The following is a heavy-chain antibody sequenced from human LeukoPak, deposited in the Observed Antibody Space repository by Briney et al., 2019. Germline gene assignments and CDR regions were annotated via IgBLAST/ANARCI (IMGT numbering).Heavy chain of an antibody. CDR2: ISWNSGSI. CDR3: ARGYSSSWYYAFDY. Sequence: GGSLRLSCAASGFTFDDYAMHWVRQASGKGLEWVSGISWNSGSIAYADSVKGRFTISRDNSKNTLYLQMNSLRAEDTAVYYCARGYSSSWYYAFDYWGQGTLVTVSS. D-gene: IGHD6-13*01. V-gene: IGHV3-9*01. CDR1: GFTFDDYA. J-gene: IGHJ4*02.